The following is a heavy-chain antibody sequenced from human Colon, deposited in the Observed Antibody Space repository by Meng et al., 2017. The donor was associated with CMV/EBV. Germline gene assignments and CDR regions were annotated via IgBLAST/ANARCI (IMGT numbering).Heavy chain of an antibody. Sequence: GGSLRLSCTASNFTFSSYEMHWVRQAPGKGLEWVSYISTTGYAIYYSDSVKGRLTISRDNAKNSLYLLMSSLRAEDTAVYYCARKGWNYREGFDFWGLGTMVTVSS. D-gene: IGHD3-16*02. J-gene: IGHJ3*01. CDR1: NFTFSSYE. CDR2: ISTTGYAI. V-gene: IGHV3-48*03. CDR3: ARKGWNYREGFDF.